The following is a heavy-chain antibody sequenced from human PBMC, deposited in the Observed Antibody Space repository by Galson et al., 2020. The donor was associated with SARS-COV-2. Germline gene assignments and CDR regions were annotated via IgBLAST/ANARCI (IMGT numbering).Heavy chain of an antibody. CDR1: GGSVNSARYY. J-gene: IGHJ4*02. D-gene: IGHD2-21*02. CDR2: VYYSGST. Sequence: SETLSLTCTVSGGSVNSARYYWSWIRQPPGKGLEWIGYVYYSGSTNYNPSLKSRVTISLDTSKNQFSLKLTSVTAADTAMYYCARDLIGFGGNSGGNYFDYWGQGTLVTVSS. CDR3: ARDLIGFGGNSGGNYFDY. V-gene: IGHV4-61*01.